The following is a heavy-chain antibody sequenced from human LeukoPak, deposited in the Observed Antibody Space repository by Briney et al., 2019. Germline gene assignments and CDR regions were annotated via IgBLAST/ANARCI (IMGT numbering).Heavy chain of an antibody. J-gene: IGHJ5*02. CDR2: IYYSGST. V-gene: IGHV4-30-4*08. CDR1: Y. CDR3: ARSPRRKNWFDP. Sequence: YMNWVRQAPGKGLEWIGYIYYSGSTYYNPSLKSRVTISVDTSKNQFSLKLSSVTAADTAVYYCARSPRRKNWFDPWGQGTLVTVSS.